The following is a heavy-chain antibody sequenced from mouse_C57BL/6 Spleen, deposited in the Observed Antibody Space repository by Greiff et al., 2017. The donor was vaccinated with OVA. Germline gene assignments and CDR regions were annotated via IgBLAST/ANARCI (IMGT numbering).Heavy chain of an antibody. J-gene: IGHJ4*01. CDR3: ARQRDHYYAMDY. CDR2: ISSGGSYT. CDR1: GFTFSSYG. Sequence: EVMLVESGGDLVKPGGSLTLSCAASGFTFSSYGMSWVRQTPDKRLEWVATISSGGSYTYYPDSVKGRFTISRDNAKNTLYLQTSSLKSEDTAMYYCARQRDHYYAMDYWGQGTSVTVSS. V-gene: IGHV5-6*01.